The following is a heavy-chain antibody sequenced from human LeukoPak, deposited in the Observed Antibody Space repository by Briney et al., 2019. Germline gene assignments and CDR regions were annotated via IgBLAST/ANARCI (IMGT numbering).Heavy chain of an antibody. CDR1: GFTFSSYA. CDR2: ISGSGGST. J-gene: IGHJ4*02. CDR3: AKAQKGYYDILTGYLYYFDY. V-gene: IGHV3-23*01. Sequence: PGGSLRLSCAASGFTFSSYAMSWVRQAPGKGLEWVSAISGSGGSTYYADSVKGRFTISRDNSKNTLYLQMNSLRAEDTAVYYCAKAQKGYYDILTGYLYYFDYWGQGTLVSVSS. D-gene: IGHD3-9*01.